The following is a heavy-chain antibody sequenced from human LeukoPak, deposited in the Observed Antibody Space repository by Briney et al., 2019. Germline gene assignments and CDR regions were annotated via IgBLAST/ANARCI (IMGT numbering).Heavy chain of an antibody. J-gene: IGHJ6*03. D-gene: IGHD3-22*01. V-gene: IGHV1-69*01. Sequence: SSVKVSCKASRGSFSNYAISWVRQAPGQGLEWMGGIIPIFGTANYAQKLQGRVTITADESTSTAYMELSSLRSEDTAVYYCARGPDYYDSSGYDYYYMDVWGKGTTVTVSS. CDR3: ARGPDYYDSSGYDYYYMDV. CDR2: IIPIFGTA. CDR1: RGSFSNYA.